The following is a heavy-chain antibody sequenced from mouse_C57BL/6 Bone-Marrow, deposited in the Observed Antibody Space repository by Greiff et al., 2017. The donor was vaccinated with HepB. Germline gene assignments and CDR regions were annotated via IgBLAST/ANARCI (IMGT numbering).Heavy chain of an antibody. CDR1: GYSINSDY. D-gene: IGHD6-1*01. CDR3: ARSSLLSGFAY. CDR2: ISYSGST. V-gene: IGHV3-8*01. J-gene: IGHJ3*01. Sequence: EVQLVESGPGLAKPSQPLSLTCSVTGYSINSDYWNWIRKFPGNKLEYMGYISYSGSTYYNPSLKSRISITRDTSKNQYYLQLNSVTTEDTATYYCARSSLLSGFAYWGQGTLVTVSA.